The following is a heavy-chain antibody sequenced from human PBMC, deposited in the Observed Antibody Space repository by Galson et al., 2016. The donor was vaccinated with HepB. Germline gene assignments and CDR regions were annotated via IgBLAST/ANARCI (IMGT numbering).Heavy chain of an antibody. D-gene: IGHD3-3*01. CDR3: TTQRRDFWRGYRSLGPSDI. CDR1: GGSIAGSSNY. CDR2: MYYTGST. V-gene: IGHV4-39*01. J-gene: IGHJ3*02. Sequence: SETLSLTCTVSGGSIAGSSNYWGWIRQPPGKGLEYIGSMYYTGSTYFNPSLKIRVTISVDTSNNQLSLRLRSVTAADTAVYYCTTQRRDFWRGYRSLGPSDIWGLGTMVTVSS.